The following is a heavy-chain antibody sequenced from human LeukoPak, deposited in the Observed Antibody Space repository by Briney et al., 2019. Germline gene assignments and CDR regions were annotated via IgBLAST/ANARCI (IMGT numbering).Heavy chain of an antibody. J-gene: IGHJ4*02. CDR1: GGTFSSYA. D-gene: IGHD5-24*01. CDR2: IIPIFGTA. Sequence: SVKVSCKASGGTFSSYAISWVRQAPGQGLEWMGGIIPIFGTANYAQKFQGRVTITTDESTSTAYMELTSLRSEDTAVYYCARVRDELQLPYYFDYWGQGTLVTVSS. V-gene: IGHV1-69*05. CDR3: ARVRDELQLPYYFDY.